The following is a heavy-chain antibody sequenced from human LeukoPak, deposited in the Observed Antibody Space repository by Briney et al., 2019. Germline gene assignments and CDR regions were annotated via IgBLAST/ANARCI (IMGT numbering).Heavy chain of an antibody. J-gene: IGHJ4*02. V-gene: IGHV3-30-3*01. CDR2: ISYDGSNK. D-gene: IGHD6-19*01. CDR3: ARDLSSSGWDSIHFDY. Sequence: PGGSLRLSCAASGFTFSSYAMHWVRQAPGKGLEWVAVISYDGSNKYYADSVKGRFTISRDNSKNTLYLQMNSLRAEDTAVYYCARDLSSSGWDSIHFDYWGQGTLVTVSS. CDR1: GFTFSSYA.